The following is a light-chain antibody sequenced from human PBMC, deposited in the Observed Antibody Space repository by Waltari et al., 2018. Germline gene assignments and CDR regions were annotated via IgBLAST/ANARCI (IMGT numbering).Light chain of an antibody. CDR1: QSVTSNY. J-gene: IGKJ1*01. CDR2: GAS. Sequence: EIVLSQSPGTLSLSPGEPATLSCRASQSVTSNYLAWSQQKPGQAPRLISSGASSSATGIPDRFSGSGSGTDFTLTISILETEDFAVYHCQQYGSSPWTFGQGTKVEIK. CDR3: QQYGSSPWT. V-gene: IGKV3-20*01.